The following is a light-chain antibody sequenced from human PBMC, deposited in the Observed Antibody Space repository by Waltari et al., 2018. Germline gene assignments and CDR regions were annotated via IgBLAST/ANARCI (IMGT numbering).Light chain of an antibody. CDR1: QAIDRY. CDR2: AAS. CDR3: QQNYRTPT. J-gene: IGKJ4*01. Sequence: DVQVTQSPSSLSASVGDSVTITCRTSQAIDRYLIWYQQKPGNAPKLLLYAASYLQSGVPSRFSGSGSGTDFSLTISSLQPEDFAVYYCQQNYRTPTFGGGTKVEVK. V-gene: IGKV1-39*01.